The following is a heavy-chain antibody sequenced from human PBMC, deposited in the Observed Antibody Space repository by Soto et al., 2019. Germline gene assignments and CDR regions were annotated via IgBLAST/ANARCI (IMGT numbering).Heavy chain of an antibody. Sequence: QVQLVESGGGVVQPGRSLRLSCAASGFTFSSYGMHWVRQAPGKGLEWVAVILYDGSNKYYADSVKGRFTISRDNSKNTLYLQMDSLRTEDTAVYYCAKDRGALRWSEEHYYFDYWGQGTLVTVSS. CDR2: ILYDGSNK. CDR3: AKDRGALRWSEEHYYFDY. V-gene: IGHV3-30*18. J-gene: IGHJ4*02. D-gene: IGHD4-17*01. CDR1: GFTFSSYG.